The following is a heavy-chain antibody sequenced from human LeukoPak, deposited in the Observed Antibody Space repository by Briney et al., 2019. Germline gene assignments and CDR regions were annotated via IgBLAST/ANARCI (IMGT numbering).Heavy chain of an antibody. J-gene: IGHJ5*02. D-gene: IGHD3-16*01. CDR2: IYHSGST. V-gene: IGHV4-38-2*02. Sequence: KASETLSLTCTVSGYSISSGYYWGWIRQPPGKGLEWIGSIYHSGSTYYNPSLKSRVTISVDTSKNQFSLKLSSVTAADTAVYYCAREGEDDYVIFSWGQGTLVTVSS. CDR1: GYSISSGYY. CDR3: AREGEDDYVIFS.